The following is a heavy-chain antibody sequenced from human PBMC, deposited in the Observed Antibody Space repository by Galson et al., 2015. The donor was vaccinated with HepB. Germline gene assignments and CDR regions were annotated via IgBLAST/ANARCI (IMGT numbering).Heavy chain of an antibody. CDR1: GFSLNSPRTG. Sequence: PALVKPTQTLTLTCTVSGFSLNSPRTGVAWMRQPPGKALEWLAHIFWDDEISYSPSLKNRLTISQDTSKGPVVLTMTNMDPLDTGTFYCARITSIVATYFYNYFDYWGQGTLVTVSP. V-gene: IGHV2-26*01. CDR2: IFWDDEI. J-gene: IGHJ4*02. CDR3: ARITSIVATYFYNYFDY. D-gene: IGHD5-12*01.